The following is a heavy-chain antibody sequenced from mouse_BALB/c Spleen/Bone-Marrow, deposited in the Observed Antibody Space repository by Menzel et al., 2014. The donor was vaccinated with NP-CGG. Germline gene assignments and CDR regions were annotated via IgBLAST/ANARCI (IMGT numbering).Heavy chain of an antibody. CDR2: IWSGGST. Sequence: VQLQQSGPGLVQPSQSLSITCTVSGFSLTSYGVHWVRQSPGKGLEWLGVIWSGGSTDYNSAFISRLSISKDNSKSQVFIKMNSLQANDTAIYYCARNKDTTVGDYWGQGTTLTGAS. D-gene: IGHD1-1*01. CDR3: ARNKDTTVGDY. J-gene: IGHJ2*01. CDR1: GFSLTSYG. V-gene: IGHV2-2*02.